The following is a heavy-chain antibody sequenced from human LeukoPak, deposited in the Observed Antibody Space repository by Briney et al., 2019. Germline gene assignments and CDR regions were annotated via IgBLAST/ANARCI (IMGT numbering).Heavy chain of an antibody. D-gene: IGHD6-13*01. CDR1: GYSFTTYW. Sequence: GESMKISCKCSGYSFTTYWIAWVRQMPGKGLEWMGIIYPGDSDTRYSPSFQGQVTISADKSISTAYLQWNSLKASDTAMYYCAKWGGSWYHDYWGQGTLVTVSS. J-gene: IGHJ4*02. CDR3: AKWGGSWYHDY. CDR2: IYPGDSDT. V-gene: IGHV5-51*01.